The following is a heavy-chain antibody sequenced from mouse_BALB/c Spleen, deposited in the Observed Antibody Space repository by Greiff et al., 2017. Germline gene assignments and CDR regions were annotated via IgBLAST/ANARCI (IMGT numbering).Heavy chain of an antibody. V-gene: IGHV5-12-2*01. J-gene: IGHJ3*01. CDR1: GFTFSSYT. D-gene: IGHD1-1*01. CDR3: ARPSITTVVAPVAY. Sequence: EVMLVESGGGLVQPGGSLKLSCAASGFTFSSYTMSWVRQTPEKRLEWVAYISNGGGSTYYPDTVKGRFTISRDNAKNTLYLQMSSLKSEDTAMYYCARPSITTVVAPVAYWGQGTLVTVSA. CDR2: ISNGGGST.